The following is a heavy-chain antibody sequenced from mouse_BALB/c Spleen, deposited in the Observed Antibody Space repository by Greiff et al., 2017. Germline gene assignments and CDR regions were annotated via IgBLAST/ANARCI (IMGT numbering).Heavy chain of an antibody. J-gene: IGHJ3*01. CDR2: IDPANGNT. D-gene: IGHD2-4*01. CDR3: ARGDYDPWFAY. V-gene: IGHV14-3*02. CDR1: GFNIKDTY. Sequence: VQLKESGAELVKPGASVKLSCTASGFNIKDTYMHWVKQRPEQGLEWIGRIDPANGNTKYDPKFQGKATITADTSSNTAYLQLSSLTSEDTAVYYCARGDYDPWFAYWGQGTLVTVSA.